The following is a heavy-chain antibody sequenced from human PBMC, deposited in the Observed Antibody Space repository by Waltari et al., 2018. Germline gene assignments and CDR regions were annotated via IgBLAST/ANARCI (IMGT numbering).Heavy chain of an antibody. CDR2: INADGSEK. D-gene: IGHD2-15*01. Sequence: EVQVVESGGDLVQPGGSLRLSCAASGFTFSSYRMTWVRQAPGKGLEGVANINADGSEKEEVDSVKGRFTISRDNAKNSLYLQMNSLRVEDTAVYYCARLHSANYWGQGTLVTVSS. J-gene: IGHJ4*02. CDR3: ARLHSANY. CDR1: GFTFSSYR. V-gene: IGHV3-7*01.